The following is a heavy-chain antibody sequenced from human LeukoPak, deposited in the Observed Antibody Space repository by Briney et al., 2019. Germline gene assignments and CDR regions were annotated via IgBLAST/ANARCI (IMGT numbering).Heavy chain of an antibody. CDR2: IHSGGST. J-gene: IGHJ4*02. V-gene: IGHV3-53*01. CDR1: GFTVSSNY. D-gene: IGHD2-15*01. CDR3: ARDASYCSGGSCYYDY. Sequence: GGSLRLSCAASGFTVSSNYMSWVRQAPGKGLEWVSVIHSGGSTYYADSVKGRFTISRDNSKNPLYLQMNSLRAEDTAVYYCARDASYCSGGSCYYDYSGQGTLVTVSS.